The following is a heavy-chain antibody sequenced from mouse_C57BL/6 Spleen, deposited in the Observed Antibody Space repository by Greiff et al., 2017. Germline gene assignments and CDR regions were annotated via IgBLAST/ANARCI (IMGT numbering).Heavy chain of an antibody. J-gene: IGHJ1*03. CDR1: GFTFSSYG. Sequence: EVQLVESGGDLVKPGGSLKLSCAASGFTFSSYGMSWVRQTPDKRLEWVATISSGGSYTYYPDSVKGRFTISRDNATNTLYLQMSSLKSEDTAMYYCARQRVEYFDVWGTGTTVTVSS. CDR3: ARQRVEYFDV. CDR2: ISSGGSYT. V-gene: IGHV5-6*01.